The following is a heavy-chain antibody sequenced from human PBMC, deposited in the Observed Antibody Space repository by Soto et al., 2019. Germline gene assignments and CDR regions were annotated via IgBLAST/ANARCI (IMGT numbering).Heavy chain of an antibody. J-gene: IGHJ4*02. V-gene: IGHV3-30*18. D-gene: IGHD3-10*01. CDR3: ANTMRGGNDY. CDR2: ISYDGSNK. Sequence: QVQLVESGGGVVQPGRSLRLSCAASGFTFSSYGMHWVRQAPGKGLEWVAVISYDGSNKYYADSVKGRFTISRDNSKNTLYLQMNSPRAEDTAVYYCANTMRGGNDYWGQGTLVTVSS. CDR1: GFTFSSYG.